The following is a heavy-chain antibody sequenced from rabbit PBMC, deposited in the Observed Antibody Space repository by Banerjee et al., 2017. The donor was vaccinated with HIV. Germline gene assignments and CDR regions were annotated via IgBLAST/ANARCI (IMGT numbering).Heavy chain of an antibody. CDR3: ARAPYASSSGYYSL. V-gene: IGHV1S7*01. Sequence: QLKESGGGLVQPGGSLKLSCKASGFDFSSYYMSWVRQAPGKGLEWIGYIDPVFGSTYYANWVNGRFTASSDNAQNTVNLQLNSLTAADTATYFCARAPYASSSGYYSLWGQGTLVTVS. CDR2: IDPVFGST. CDR1: GFDFSSYY. D-gene: IGHD1-1*01. J-gene: IGHJ4*01.